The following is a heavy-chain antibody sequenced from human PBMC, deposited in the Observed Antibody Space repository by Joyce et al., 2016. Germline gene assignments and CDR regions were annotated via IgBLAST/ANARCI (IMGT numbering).Heavy chain of an antibody. CDR3: ARRSGIPAGRRPGAFDM. Sequence: QEQLEESGGGVVQPGTSLRLSCTASGSIFNGYAMNWVRHAPGTGLEWGAIISYDGPNKFYADSVRGRFTISRDNYKNTLFLQMNSLTIEDAGVYYCARRSGIPAGRRPGAFDMWGQGTVVTVSS. CDR1: GSIFNGYA. V-gene: IGHV3-30*04. J-gene: IGHJ3*02. D-gene: IGHD6-13*01. CDR2: ISYDGPNK.